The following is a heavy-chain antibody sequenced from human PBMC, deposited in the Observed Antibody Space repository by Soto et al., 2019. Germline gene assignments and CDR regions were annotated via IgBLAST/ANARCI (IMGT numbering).Heavy chain of an antibody. CDR1: GGSISSYY. D-gene: IGHD3-10*01. CDR2: IYYSGST. J-gene: IGHJ6*03. V-gene: IGHV4-59*08. Sequence: SETLSLTCTVSGGSISSYYWSWIRQPPGKGLEWIGYIYYSGSTNYNPSLKSRVTISVDTSKNQFSLKLGSVTAADTAVYYCARLFYGSGRRYMDVWGKGTTVTVSS. CDR3: ARLFYGSGRRYMDV.